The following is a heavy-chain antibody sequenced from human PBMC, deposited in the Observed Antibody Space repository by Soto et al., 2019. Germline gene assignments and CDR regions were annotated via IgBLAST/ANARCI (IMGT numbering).Heavy chain of an antibody. CDR3: ARIQITERQQLGFDY. V-gene: IGHV2-70*11. J-gene: IGHJ4*02. D-gene: IGHD6-13*01. CDR1: GFSLSTSGMC. Sequence: SGPTLVNPTQTLTLTCTFSGFSLSTSGMCVSWIRQPPGKALEWLARIDWDDDKYYSTSLKTRLTISKDTSKNQVVLTMTNMDPVDTATYYCARIQITERQQLGFDYWGQGTLVTVSS. CDR2: IDWDDDK.